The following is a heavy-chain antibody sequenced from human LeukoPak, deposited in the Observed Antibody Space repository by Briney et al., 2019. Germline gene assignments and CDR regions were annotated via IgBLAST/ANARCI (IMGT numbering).Heavy chain of an antibody. CDR2: IYYSGST. J-gene: IGHJ3*02. Sequence: SETLSLTCTVSGGSISSSSYYWGWIRQPPGKGLEWIGSIYYSGSTYYNPSLKSRVTISVDTSKNQFSLKPSSVTAADTAVYYCASYPKYYGSEGWVAFDIWGQGTMVTVSS. CDR3: ASYPKYYGSEGWVAFDI. V-gene: IGHV4-39*01. D-gene: IGHD3-10*01. CDR1: GGSISSSSYY.